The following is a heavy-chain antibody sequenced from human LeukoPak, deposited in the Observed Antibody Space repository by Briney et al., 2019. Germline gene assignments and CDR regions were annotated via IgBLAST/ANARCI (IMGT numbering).Heavy chain of an antibody. Sequence: ASVKVSCKASGYTFTSYGISWVRQAPGQGLEWMGWISAYNGNTNYAQKLQGRVTMTTDTSTSTAYMELRSLRSDDTAVYYCARVRLKDGSGYYSRGYFDFWGQGTLVTVSS. CDR2: ISAYNGNT. CDR3: ARVRLKDGSGYYSRGYFDF. V-gene: IGHV1-18*01. J-gene: IGHJ4*02. D-gene: IGHD3-22*01. CDR1: GYTFTSYG.